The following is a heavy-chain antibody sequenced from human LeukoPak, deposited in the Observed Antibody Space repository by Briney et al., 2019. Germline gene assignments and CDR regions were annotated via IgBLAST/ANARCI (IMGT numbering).Heavy chain of an antibody. CDR2: YSGGST. CDR1: GFTVSSNY. J-gene: IGHJ4*02. Sequence: HPGGSLRLSCAASGFTVSSNYMSWVRQAPGKGLEWVSVYSGGSTYYADSVKGRFTISRDNSKNTLYLQMNSLRAEDTAVYYCASSGYSYGYGSPFWYWGQGTLVTVSS. CDR3: ASSGYSYGYGSPFWY. D-gene: IGHD5-18*01. V-gene: IGHV3-66*01.